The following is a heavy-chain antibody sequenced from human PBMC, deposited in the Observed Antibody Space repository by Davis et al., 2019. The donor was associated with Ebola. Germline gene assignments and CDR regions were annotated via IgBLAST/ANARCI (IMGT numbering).Heavy chain of an antibody. CDR2: ISRSGITT. J-gene: IGHJ4*02. D-gene: IGHD6-6*01. CDR1: GFTFSSYA. Sequence: GESLKISCAASGFTFSSYALNWVRQAPGKGLEWVSSISRSGITTYYTDSVKGRFTISRDNSKNTLYLQMTSLRPEDTALYYCVKDRRSSILARGVYFDFWGQGTLASVSS. V-gene: IGHV3-23*01. CDR3: VKDRRSSILARGVYFDF.